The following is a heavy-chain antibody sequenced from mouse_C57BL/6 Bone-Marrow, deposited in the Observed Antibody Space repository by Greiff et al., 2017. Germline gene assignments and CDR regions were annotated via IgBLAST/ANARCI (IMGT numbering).Heavy chain of an antibody. Sequence: QVQLQQSGPELVKPGASVKISCKASGYSFTSYYIHWVKQRPGQGLEWIGWIYPESGNTKYNEKFKGKATLTADTSSSTAYMQLSSLTSEDSAVYYCARGHYGSSYEFEYWGQGTTVTVSS. CDR2: IYPESGNT. D-gene: IGHD1-1*01. CDR1: GYSFTSYY. J-gene: IGHJ2*01. V-gene: IGHV1-66*01. CDR3: ARGHYGSSYEFEY.